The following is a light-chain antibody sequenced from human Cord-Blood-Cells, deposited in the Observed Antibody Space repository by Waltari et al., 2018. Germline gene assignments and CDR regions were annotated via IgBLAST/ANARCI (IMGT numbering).Light chain of an antibody. CDR3: SSYTSSSTRV. CDR1: SSDVGGYNY. Sequence: QSALTQPASVSGSPGQSLTISCTGTSSDVGGYNYVSWYQQHPGKAPKLKIYEVSNRPSGVSNRFSGSKSGNTASLTISGLQAEDEDDYYCSSYTSSSTRVFGGGTKLTVL. J-gene: IGLJ3*02. CDR2: EVS. V-gene: IGLV2-14*01.